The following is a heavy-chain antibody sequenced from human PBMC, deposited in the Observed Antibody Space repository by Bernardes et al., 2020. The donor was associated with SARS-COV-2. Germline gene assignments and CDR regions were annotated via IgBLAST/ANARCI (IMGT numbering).Heavy chain of an antibody. CDR1: GYTFTY. V-gene: IGHV1-2*02. CDR2: INPNSGGT. J-gene: IGHJ4*02. D-gene: IGHD2-15*01. CDR3: AREAAGGYCSGGSCRPLDY. Sequence: ASVKVSCKASGYTFTYMHWVRQAPGQGLEWMGWINPNSGGTHFAQKFQGRVILTSDTSITTAYMELSRLTSDDTAVYYCAREAAGGYCSGGSCRPLDYWGQGTLVTVSS.